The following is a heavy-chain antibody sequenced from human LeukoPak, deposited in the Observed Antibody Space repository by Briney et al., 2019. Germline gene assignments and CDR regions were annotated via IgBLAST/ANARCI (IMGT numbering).Heavy chain of an antibody. J-gene: IGHJ4*02. CDR2: FDPEDGER. V-gene: IGHV1-24*01. CDR1: GYTLTELS. CDR3: ATVYSYDSSAYYRLDY. D-gene: IGHD3-22*01. Sequence: ASVKVSCNVSGYTLTELSMHWVRQAPGKGLEWMGGFDPEDGERFYAQKFQGRVTMTEDTSTDTAYMELSSLRSEDTAVYYCATVYSYDSSAYYRLDYWGQGTLVTVSS.